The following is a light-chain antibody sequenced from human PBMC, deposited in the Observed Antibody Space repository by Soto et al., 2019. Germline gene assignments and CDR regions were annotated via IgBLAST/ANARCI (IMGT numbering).Light chain of an antibody. CDR3: AAWDDSLSGLYV. CDR2: RNN. Sequence: QSALTQPPSASVTPGQRVTISCSGSSSNIGSNYVYWYQQLPGTAPKLLMYRNNQRPSGVPDRFSGSKSGTSASLAISGLRSEDEADNYCAAWDDSLSGLYVFGTGTRSPS. J-gene: IGLJ1*01. CDR1: SSNIGSNY. V-gene: IGLV1-47*01.